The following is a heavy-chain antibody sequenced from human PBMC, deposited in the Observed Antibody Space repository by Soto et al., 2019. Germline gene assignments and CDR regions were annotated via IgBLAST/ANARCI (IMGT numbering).Heavy chain of an antibody. V-gene: IGHV1-18*01. J-gene: IGHJ4*02. Sequence: GASVKVSCKASGYTFTTYGVSWVRQAPGQGLEWMGWISAYSGSTKFAQKLQGRVTMTTDTPTTTAYMELRSLTSDDTAVYYCARDFTKSSSWPYYFDYWGQGTLVTVSS. CDR2: ISAYSGST. D-gene: IGHD6-13*01. CDR3: ARDFTKSSSWPYYFDY. CDR1: GYTFTTYG.